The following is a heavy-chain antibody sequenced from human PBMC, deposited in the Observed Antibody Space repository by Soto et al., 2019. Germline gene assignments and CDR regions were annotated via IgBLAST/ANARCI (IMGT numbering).Heavy chain of an antibody. J-gene: IGHJ6*02. D-gene: IGHD5-18*01. V-gene: IGHV5-10-1*01. CDR3: ARVNQLWFPDYYYYYGMDV. Sequence: PGESLKISCKGSGYSFTSYWISWVRQMPGKGLEWMGRIDPSDSYTNYSPSFQGHVTISADKSISTAYLQWSSLKASDTAVYYCARVNQLWFPDYYYYYGMDVWGQGTTVTVSS. CDR1: GYSFTSYW. CDR2: IDPSDSYT.